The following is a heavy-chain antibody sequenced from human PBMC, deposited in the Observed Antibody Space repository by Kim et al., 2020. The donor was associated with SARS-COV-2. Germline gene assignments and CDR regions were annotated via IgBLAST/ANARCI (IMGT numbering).Heavy chain of an antibody. CDR2: IYYSGST. CDR3: ARDVPASPYSSSWYLPLGYFDL. V-gene: IGHV4-31*03. Sequence: SETLSLTCTVSGGSISSGGYYWSWIRQHPGKGLEWIGYIYYSGSTYYNPSLKSRVTISVDTSKNQFSLKLSSVTAADTAVYYCARDVPASPYSSSWYLPLGYFDLWGRGTLVTVSS. CDR1: GGSISSGGYY. D-gene: IGHD6-13*01. J-gene: IGHJ2*01.